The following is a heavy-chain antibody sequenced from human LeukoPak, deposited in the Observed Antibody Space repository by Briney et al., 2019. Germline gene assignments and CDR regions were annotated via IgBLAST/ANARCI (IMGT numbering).Heavy chain of an antibody. CDR2: INHSGST. Sequence: SETLSLTCAVYGGSFSGYYWSWIRQPPGKGLEWIGEINHSGSTNYNPSLKSRVTISVDTSKIQFSLKLSSVTAADTAVYYCARGRSYYDSSGYYYHDYWGQGTLVTVSS. V-gene: IGHV4-34*01. J-gene: IGHJ4*02. D-gene: IGHD3-22*01. CDR3: ARGRSYYDSSGYYYHDY. CDR1: GGSFSGYY.